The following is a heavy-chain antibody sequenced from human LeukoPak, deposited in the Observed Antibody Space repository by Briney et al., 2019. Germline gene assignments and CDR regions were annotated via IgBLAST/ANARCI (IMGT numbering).Heavy chain of an antibody. D-gene: IGHD5-12*01. Sequence: SETLSLTCTVSGGSISSHYWSWIRQPLGKGLEWIGYIYYSGSTNYNPSLKSRVTISVDTSKNQFSLKLSSVTAADTAVYYCARSGYSGYDFDYWGQGTLVTVSS. V-gene: IGHV4-59*11. CDR2: IYYSGST. CDR3: ARSGYSGYDFDY. J-gene: IGHJ4*02. CDR1: GGSISSHY.